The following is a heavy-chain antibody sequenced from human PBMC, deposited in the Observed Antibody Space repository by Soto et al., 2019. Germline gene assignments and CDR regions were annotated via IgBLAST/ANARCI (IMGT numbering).Heavy chain of an antibody. Sequence: GGSMRLSCAASGFTFSSYGMHWVRQAPGKGLEWVAVISYDGSNKYYADSVKGRFTISRDNSKNTLYLQMNSLRAEDTAVYYCAKSEDIVATPHSYYYMDGWGKGTTVTVAS. CDR3: AKSEDIVATPHSYYYMDG. J-gene: IGHJ6*03. CDR1: GFTFSSYG. V-gene: IGHV3-30*18. CDR2: ISYDGSNK. D-gene: IGHD5-12*01.